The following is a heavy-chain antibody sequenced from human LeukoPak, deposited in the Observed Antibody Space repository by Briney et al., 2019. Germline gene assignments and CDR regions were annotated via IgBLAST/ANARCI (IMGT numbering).Heavy chain of an antibody. CDR2: ISYDGSNK. CDR3: ARGSDY. CDR1: GFTFSSYA. Sequence: GGSLRLSCAASGFTFSSYAMHWVRQAPGKGLEWVAVISYDGSNKYYADSVKGRFTISRDNSKNTLYLQVNSLRAEDTAVYYCARGSDYWGQGTLVTVSS. J-gene: IGHJ4*02. V-gene: IGHV3-30-3*01.